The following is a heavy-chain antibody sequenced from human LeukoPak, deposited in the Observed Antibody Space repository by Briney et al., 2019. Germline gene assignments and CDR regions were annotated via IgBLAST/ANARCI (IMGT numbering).Heavy chain of an antibody. V-gene: IGHV4-34*01. CDR3: ARPRTGAAFDI. D-gene: IGHD1-14*01. CDR2: INHSGST. CDR1: GGSFSGYS. J-gene: IGHJ3*02. Sequence: SETLSLTCAVYGGSFSGYSWSWIRQPPGKGLEWIGEINHSGSTNQNPSLKSRVTISVDTSKNQFSLKLSSVTAADTAVYYCARPRTGAAFDIWGRGTMVIVSS.